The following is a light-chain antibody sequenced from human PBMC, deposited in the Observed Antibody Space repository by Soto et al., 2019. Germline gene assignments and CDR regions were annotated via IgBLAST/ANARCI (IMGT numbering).Light chain of an antibody. Sequence: DIVLTQSPGTLSLSPGERATLSYRASQSFSSGYLAWYQQKPGQAPRLLIYGASTRATDIPDRFSGSESGTEFTLTISRVEPEDFAGYYCHQYGSSPPYTVGQGTKLEL. V-gene: IGKV3-20*01. J-gene: IGKJ2*01. CDR3: HQYGSSPPYT. CDR2: GAS. CDR1: QSFSSGY.